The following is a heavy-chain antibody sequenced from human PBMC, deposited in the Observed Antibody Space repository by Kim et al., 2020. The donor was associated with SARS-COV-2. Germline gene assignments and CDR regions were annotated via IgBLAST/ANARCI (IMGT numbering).Heavy chain of an antibody. CDR1: GYTFTSYA. CDR2: INTNTGNP. J-gene: IGHJ6*02. CDR3: ASDGMVRGVIMGYYYYGMDV. V-gene: IGHV7-4-1*02. D-gene: IGHD3-10*01. Sequence: ASVKVSCKASGYTFTSYAMNWVRQAPGQGLEWMGWINTNTGNPTYAQGFTGRFVFSLDTSVSTAYLQISSLKAEDTAVYYCASDGMVRGVIMGYYYYGMDVWGQGTTVTVSS.